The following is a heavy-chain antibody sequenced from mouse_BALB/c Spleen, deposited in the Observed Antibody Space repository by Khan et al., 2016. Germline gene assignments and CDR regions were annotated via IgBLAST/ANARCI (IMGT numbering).Heavy chain of an antibody. CDR3: ARWGWDYFDY. CDR1: GYTFTSSW. V-gene: IGHV1S130*01. Sequence: QVQLKQSGSVLVRPGASVKLSCKASGYTFTSSWMHWAKQRPGQGLEWIGEIHPNSGNTNYNEKFKGKATLTVDTSSSTAYVDLSSLTSEDSAVYYCARWGWDYFDYWGQGTTLTVSS. D-gene: IGHD3-3*01. CDR2: IHPNSGNT. J-gene: IGHJ2*01.